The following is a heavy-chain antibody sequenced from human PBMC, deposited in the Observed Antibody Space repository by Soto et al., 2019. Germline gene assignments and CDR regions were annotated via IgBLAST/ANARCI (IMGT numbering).Heavy chain of an antibody. D-gene: IGHD5-18*01. V-gene: IGHV3-15*01. CDR2: IKSKTDGGTT. CDR3: TSSGYSYAYFRN. J-gene: IGHJ4*02. Sequence: EVQVVESGGGLVKPGGSLRLSCAASGFTFSNAWMSWVRLAPGKGLEWVGRIKSKTDGGTTDYVAPVKGRFTISRDDSKDTLYLQMNSLKTEDTAVYYCTSSGYSYAYFRNWGQGPLVTVSS. CDR1: GFTFSNAW.